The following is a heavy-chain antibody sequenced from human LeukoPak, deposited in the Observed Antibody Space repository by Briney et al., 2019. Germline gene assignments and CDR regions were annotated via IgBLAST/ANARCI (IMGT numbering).Heavy chain of an antibody. V-gene: IGHV3-23*01. D-gene: IGHD3-22*01. CDR1: GFTFSSYA. J-gene: IGHJ4*02. Sequence: GGSLRLSCAASGFTFSSYAMSWVRQAPGKGLEWVSAISGSGGSTYYADSVKGRFTISRDNSKNTLYLQMNSLRAEDTAVYYCAKGQYYYDSSGYFPYWGQGTLVTVSS. CDR2: ISGSGGST. CDR3: AKGQYYYDSSGYFPY.